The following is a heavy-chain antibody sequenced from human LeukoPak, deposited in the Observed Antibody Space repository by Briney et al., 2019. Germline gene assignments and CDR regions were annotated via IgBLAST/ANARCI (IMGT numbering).Heavy chain of an antibody. CDR1: GFTFRNYG. CDR2: IRYDGDNK. D-gene: IGHD3-16*01. J-gene: IGHJ6*03. Sequence: PGGSLRLSCVASGFTFRNYGIYWVRQAPGKGLEWVTFIRYDGDNKYYADSVKGRFSVSRDNSKNPVYVHIHPLRTDDTAIYYCAKVSGAGEKYSYYMDVWGKGATVTV. V-gene: IGHV3-30*02. CDR3: AKVSGAGEKYSYYMDV.